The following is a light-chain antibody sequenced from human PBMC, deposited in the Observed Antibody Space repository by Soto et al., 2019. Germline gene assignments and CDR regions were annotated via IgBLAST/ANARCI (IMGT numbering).Light chain of an antibody. J-gene: IGKJ1*01. CDR3: QQYGRSPWT. CDR2: GAS. CDR1: QSVSSSY. V-gene: IGKV3-20*01. Sequence: EILLTQSPGTLSLSPGERATLSCRASQSVSSSYLAWYQQKPGQAPRLLIYGASGRATGIPDRFSGSGSGTDFTLTISRLEPEDFAVYYCQQYGRSPWTFGQGTNVEIK.